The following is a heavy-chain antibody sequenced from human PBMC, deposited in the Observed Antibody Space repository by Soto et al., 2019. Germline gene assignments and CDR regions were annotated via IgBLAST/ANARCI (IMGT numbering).Heavy chain of an antibody. Sequence: GGSLRLSCAASGFTFTSHSMNWVRQAPGKGLEWVSFISSSSSYIYYADSVKGRFTISRDNSKNTLFLQMNSLRAEDTAVYYCAKSGGGYPHYNWFDPWGQGTLVTVSS. D-gene: IGHD2-8*02. CDR2: ISSSSSYI. CDR3: AKSGGGYPHYNWFDP. V-gene: IGHV3-21*04. J-gene: IGHJ5*02. CDR1: GFTFTSHS.